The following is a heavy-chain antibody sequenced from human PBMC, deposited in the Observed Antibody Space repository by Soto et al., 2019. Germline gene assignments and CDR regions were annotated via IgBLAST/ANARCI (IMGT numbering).Heavy chain of an antibody. CDR3: ARHHCSSTSCLPVGNWFDP. CDR2: IYPGDSDT. D-gene: IGHD2-2*01. V-gene: IGHV5-51*01. Sequence: LGESLKVSCKVSGYSFTSYWIGWVRQMPGKGLEWMGIIYPGDSDTRYSPSFQGQVTISADKSISTAYLQWSSLKASDTAMYYCARHHCSSTSCLPVGNWFDPWGQGTLVTVSS. J-gene: IGHJ5*02. CDR1: GYSFTSYW.